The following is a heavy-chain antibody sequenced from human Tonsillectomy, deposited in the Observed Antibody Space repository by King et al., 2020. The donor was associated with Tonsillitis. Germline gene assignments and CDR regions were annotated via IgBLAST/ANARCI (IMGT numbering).Heavy chain of an antibody. CDR1: GGSVSSGSYY. J-gene: IGHJ4*02. V-gene: IGHV4-61*01. CDR3: ARGVSITMIVAINYYFDY. Sequence: VQLQESGPGLVKPSETLSLTCTVSGGSVSSGSYYWSWIRQPPGKGLESIGYIYYSGSTNYNPSLKSRVTISVDTSKNQFSLKLSSVTAADTAVYYCARGVSITMIVAINYYFDYWGQGTLVTVSS. D-gene: IGHD3-22*01. CDR2: IYYSGST.